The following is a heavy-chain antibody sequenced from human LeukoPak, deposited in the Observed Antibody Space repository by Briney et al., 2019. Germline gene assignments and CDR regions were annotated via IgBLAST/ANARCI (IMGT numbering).Heavy chain of an antibody. J-gene: IGHJ5*01. CDR1: GYSFIGYY. CDR3: ARDVYCRSTSCFDS. D-gene: IGHD2-2*01. CDR2: IDPKSGDI. V-gene: IGHV1-2*02. Sequence: ASVKVSCKASGYSFIGYYIHWVRQAPGQGLEWMGWIDPKSGDIKYAQKFQGRVTMTRDTSISTAYMELSRLRSDDTAVCYCARDVYCRSTSCFDSWGQGTLVTVAS.